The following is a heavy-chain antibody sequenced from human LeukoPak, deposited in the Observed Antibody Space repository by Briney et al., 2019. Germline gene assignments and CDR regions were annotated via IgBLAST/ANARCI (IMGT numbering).Heavy chain of an antibody. CDR3: ARARGYSYGYADY. D-gene: IGHD5-18*01. V-gene: IGHV4-59*01. Sequence: PSETPSLTCTVSGGSISSYYWSWIRQPPGKGLEWIGYIYYSGSTNYNPSLKSRVTISVDTSKNQFSLKLSSVTAADTAVYYCARARGYSYGYADYWGQGTLVTVSS. CDR1: GGSISSYY. CDR2: IYYSGST. J-gene: IGHJ4*02.